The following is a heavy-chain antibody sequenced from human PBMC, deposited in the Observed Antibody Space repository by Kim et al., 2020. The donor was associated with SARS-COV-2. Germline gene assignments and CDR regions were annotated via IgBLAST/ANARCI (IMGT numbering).Heavy chain of an antibody. CDR2: VYYTGST. J-gene: IGHJ4*02. Sequence: SETLSLTCIVSGGSISSYYWNWIRQPPGKGLEWIGYVYYTGSTNYNPSLKSRVTISVDTYKDQFSLTLTSVTAADTAVYYCARGRFDTFYRTNSPTSDGGQRTLVIVS. CDR1: GGSISSYY. V-gene: IGHV4-59*01. CDR3: ARGRFDTFYRTNSPTSD. D-gene: IGHD3-16*01.